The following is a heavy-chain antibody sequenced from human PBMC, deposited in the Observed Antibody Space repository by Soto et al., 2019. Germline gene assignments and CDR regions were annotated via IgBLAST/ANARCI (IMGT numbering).Heavy chain of an antibody. D-gene: IGHD3-3*01. CDR1: GFTFSSYA. CDR2: ISYDVSNK. CDR3: ARDSGPYDFGSGSYVRAGYGMDV. J-gene: IGHJ6*02. Sequence: PRGPLRLSCAASGFTFSSYAVHWVRQAPGKGLEWVAVISYDVSNKYYADSVKCRFTISRDNSKNTLYLQMNSLRAEDTAVYYCARDSGPYDFGSGSYVRAGYGMDVWGQGTTVTVSS. V-gene: IGHV3-30-3*01.